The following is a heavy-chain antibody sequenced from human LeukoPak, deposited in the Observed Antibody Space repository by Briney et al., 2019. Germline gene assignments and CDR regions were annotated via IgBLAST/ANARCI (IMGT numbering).Heavy chain of an antibody. Sequence: SETLSLTCTVSGGSISSSSYYWGWIRQPPGKGLEWIGSIYYSGSTYYNPSLKSRVTISVDTSNNQFSLKLSSVTAADTAVYYCARVGFWSGYRFDYWGQGTLVTVSS. J-gene: IGHJ4*02. CDR2: IYYSGST. CDR3: ARVGFWSGYRFDY. CDR1: GGSISSSSYY. V-gene: IGHV4-39*07. D-gene: IGHD3-3*01.